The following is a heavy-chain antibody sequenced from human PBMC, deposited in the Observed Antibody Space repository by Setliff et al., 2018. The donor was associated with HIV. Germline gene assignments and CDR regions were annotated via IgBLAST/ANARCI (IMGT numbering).Heavy chain of an antibody. J-gene: IGHJ4*02. CDR1: GFTFDDYA. V-gene: IGHV3-9*01. CDR2: ISWNSGSI. D-gene: IGHD2-15*01. Sequence: GGSLRLSCAASGFTFDDYAMHWVRQAPGKGLEWVSGISWNSGSIGYADSVKGRFTISRDNSQNTLYLQMNSLSPEDTALYYCASSSGGNYEAYFDYWGQGTLVTVSS. CDR3: ASSSGGNYEAYFDY.